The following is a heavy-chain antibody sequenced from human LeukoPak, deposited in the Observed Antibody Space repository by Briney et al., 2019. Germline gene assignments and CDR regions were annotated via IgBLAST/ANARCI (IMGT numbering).Heavy chain of an antibody. CDR3: AKYGAPGWSGYLDY. CDR1: GFTFSNYC. D-gene: IGHD4/OR15-4a*01. V-gene: IGHV3-23*01. CDR2: ISGSGDST. Sequence: GGSLRLSCGASGFTFSNYCVTWVRQAPGKALEWVSSISGSGDSTYYADSVKGRFTISRDNSKNTLYLQMNSLRVEDTAIYYCAKYGAPGWSGYLDYWGQGTLVTVSS. J-gene: IGHJ4*02.